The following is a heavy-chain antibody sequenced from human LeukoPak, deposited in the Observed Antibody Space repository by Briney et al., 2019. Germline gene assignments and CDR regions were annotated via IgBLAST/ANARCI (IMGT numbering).Heavy chain of an antibody. CDR3: ARHSRSGSGGYENVFDI. V-gene: IGHV4-39*01. J-gene: IGHJ3*02. Sequence: PSETLSLTCTVSGGSISSSSYYGGWIRQPPGKGLEWIGSIYYSGSTYYNPSLKSRVTISVDTSKNQFSLKLSSVTAADTAIYFCARHSRSGSGGYENVFDIWAQGTMVTVSS. CDR2: IYYSGST. D-gene: IGHD5-12*01. CDR1: GGSISSSSYY.